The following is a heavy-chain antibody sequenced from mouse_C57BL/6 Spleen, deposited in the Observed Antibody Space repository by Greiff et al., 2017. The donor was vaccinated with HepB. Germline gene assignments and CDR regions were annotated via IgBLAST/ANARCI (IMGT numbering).Heavy chain of an antibody. CDR2: IRSKSNNYAT. D-gene: IGHD2-14*01. CDR3: VRHGNQYDREARYYYAMDY. Sequence: GGGLVQPKGSLKLSCAASGFSFNTYAMNWVRQAPGKGLEWVARIRSKSNNYATYYADSVKDRFTISRDDSESMLYLQMNNLKTEDTAMYYCVRHGNQYDREARYYYAMDYWGQGTSVTVSS. J-gene: IGHJ4*01. CDR1: GFSFNTYA. V-gene: IGHV10-1*01.